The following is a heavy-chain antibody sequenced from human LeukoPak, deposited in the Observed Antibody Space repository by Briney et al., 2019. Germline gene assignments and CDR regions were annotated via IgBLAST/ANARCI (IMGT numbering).Heavy chain of an antibody. CDR3: AKSKRVNDYYYGMDV. CDR2: TYYRSKWHN. V-gene: IGHV6-1*01. D-gene: IGHD2-21*01. J-gene: IGHJ6*02. Sequence: SQTLSLTCAISGDSVSSNSAAWNWIRQSPSRGLEWLGRTYYRSKWHNDYAVSVKSRITINPDTSKNQFSLQLNSVTAADTAVYYCAKSKRVNDYYYGMDVWGQGTTVTVSS. CDR1: GDSVSSNSAA.